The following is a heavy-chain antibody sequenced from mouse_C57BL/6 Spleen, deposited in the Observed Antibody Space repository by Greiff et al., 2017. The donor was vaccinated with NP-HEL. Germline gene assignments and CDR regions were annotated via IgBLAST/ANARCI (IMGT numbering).Heavy chain of an antibody. V-gene: IGHV5-9*01. D-gene: IGHD2-2*01. J-gene: IGHJ2*01. Sequence: EVKLMESGGGLVKPGGSLKLSCGASGFTFSSYTMSWVRQTPEKRLGWVATISGGGGNTYYPDSVKGRFTISRDNAKNTLYLQMSSLRSEDTALYYCARLYYGYSFDYWGQGTTLTVSS. CDR3: ARLYYGYSFDY. CDR1: GFTFSSYT. CDR2: ISGGGGNT.